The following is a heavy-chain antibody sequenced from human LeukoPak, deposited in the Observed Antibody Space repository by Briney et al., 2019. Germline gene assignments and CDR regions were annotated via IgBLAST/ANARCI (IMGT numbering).Heavy chain of an antibody. Sequence: GGSLRLSCADSGFTFSDYYMSWIRQAPGKGLEWVSYISSSGSTIYYADSVKGRFTISRDNAKNSLYLQMNSLRAEDTAVYYCARPGRGSYRVDAFDIWGQGTMVTVSS. D-gene: IGHD1-26*01. CDR1: GFTFSDYY. V-gene: IGHV3-11*04. J-gene: IGHJ3*02. CDR2: ISSSGSTI. CDR3: ARPGRGSYRVDAFDI.